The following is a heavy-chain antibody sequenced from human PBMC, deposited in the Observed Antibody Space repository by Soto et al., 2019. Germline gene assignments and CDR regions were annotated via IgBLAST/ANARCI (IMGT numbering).Heavy chain of an antibody. CDR3: ARVWGSYRAPSGGAGLDP. J-gene: IGHJ5*02. CDR2: ISAYDGNT. V-gene: IGHV1-18*04. CDR1: GYSFTSNA. Sequence: QVQLVHSGAEVKKPGASVKVSCKASGYSFTSNAITWVRQAPGQGLEWMGRISAYDGNTNYAQKFQGRVTMTTDASTSTAYLELGSLTSDDTAVYYCARVWGSYRAPSGGAGLDPWGQGTLVTVSS. D-gene: IGHD3-16*02.